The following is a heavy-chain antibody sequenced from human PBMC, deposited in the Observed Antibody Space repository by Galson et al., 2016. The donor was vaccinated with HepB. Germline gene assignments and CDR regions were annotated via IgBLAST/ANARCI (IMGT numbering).Heavy chain of an antibody. CDR3: ARDGGGSSGYYLDY. J-gene: IGHJ4*02. CDR1: GFTFSSYG. Sequence: SLRLSCAASGFTFSSYGMHWVRQAPGKGLEWVAVIWYDGSNKYYADSVKGRFTIFRDNSKHTLYLQMNSLRAEDTAVYYCARDGGGSSGYYLDYWGQGTLVTVSS. D-gene: IGHD3-22*01. CDR2: IWYDGSNK. V-gene: IGHV3-33*01.